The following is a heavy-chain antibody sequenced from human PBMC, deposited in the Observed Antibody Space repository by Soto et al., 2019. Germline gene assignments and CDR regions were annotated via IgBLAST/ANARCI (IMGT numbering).Heavy chain of an antibody. D-gene: IGHD2-2*01. CDR2: IYYSGST. V-gene: IGHV4-39*01. CDR3: ASLRSAAMRLFDP. J-gene: IGHJ5*02. Sequence: SETLSLTCTVSGGSISSSSYYWGWIRQPPGKGLEWIGSIYYSGSTYHNPSLMSRVTISVDTSKNQFSLKLSSVTAADTAWYYCASLRSAAMRLFDPWGQGTLVTVS. CDR1: GGSISSSSYY.